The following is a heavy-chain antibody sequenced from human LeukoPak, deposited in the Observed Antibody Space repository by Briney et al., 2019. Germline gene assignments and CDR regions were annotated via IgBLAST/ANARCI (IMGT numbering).Heavy chain of an antibody. D-gene: IGHD6-13*01. J-gene: IGHJ4*02. CDR1: GYTFTGYY. V-gene: IGHV1-2*02. Sequence: ASVKVSCKASGYTFTGYYMHWVRQAPGQGLEWMGWINPNSAGTNYAQKFQGRVTMTRDTSISTAYMELSRLRSDDTAVYYCARGRRAAAGTALDYWGQGTLVTVSS. CDR3: ARGRRAAAGTALDY. CDR2: INPNSAGT.